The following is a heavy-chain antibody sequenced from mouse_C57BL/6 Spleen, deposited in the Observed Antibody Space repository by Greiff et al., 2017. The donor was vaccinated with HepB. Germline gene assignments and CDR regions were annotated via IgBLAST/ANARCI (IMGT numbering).Heavy chain of an antibody. CDR3: ARSSFSGSSYFDY. V-gene: IGHV1-80*01. Sequence: QVQLQQSGAELVKPGASVKISCKASGYAFSSYWMNWVKQRPGKGLEWIGQIYPGDGDTNYNGKFKGKATLTADKSSSTAYMQLSSLTSEDSAVYFCARSSFSGSSYFDYWGQITTLTVSS. D-gene: IGHD1-1*01. J-gene: IGHJ2*01. CDR1: GYAFSSYW. CDR2: IYPGDGDT.